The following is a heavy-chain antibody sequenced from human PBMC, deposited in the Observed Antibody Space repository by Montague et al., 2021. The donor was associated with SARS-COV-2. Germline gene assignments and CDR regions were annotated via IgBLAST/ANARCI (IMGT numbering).Heavy chain of an antibody. V-gene: IGHV4-39*01. CDR1: GGSISTSSYY. CDR2: IFYRGNT. Sequence: SETLSLTCSVSGGSISTSSYYWGWIRQRPGKGLEWIGSIFYRGNTYYNLSLKTRVTISVDTSKNQFSLKVGPVTAADTAVYYCARRCTGGGYCHASHWGQGTLVTVSS. J-gene: IGHJ4*02. D-gene: IGHD2-21*02. CDR3: ARRCTGGGYCHASH.